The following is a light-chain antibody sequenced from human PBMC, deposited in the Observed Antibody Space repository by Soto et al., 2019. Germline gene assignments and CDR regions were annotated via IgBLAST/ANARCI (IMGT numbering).Light chain of an antibody. Sequence: TQMTQSPSSLSASVGDRISITCRASQTVSTYLNWYQQKAGQAPTLLISDTSTLQSGVPSRFSGSGSGTEFTLTITSLQPEDFATYYCQQTYTTPRTFGQGTKVEFK. CDR1: QTVSTY. CDR2: DTS. V-gene: IGKV1-39*01. J-gene: IGKJ1*01. CDR3: QQTYTTPRT.